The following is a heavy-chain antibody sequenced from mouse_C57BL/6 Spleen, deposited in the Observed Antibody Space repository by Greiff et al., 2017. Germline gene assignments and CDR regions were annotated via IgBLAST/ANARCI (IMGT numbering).Heavy chain of an antibody. CDR1: GYSFTGSF. D-gene: IGHD2-1*01. J-gene: IGHJ1*03. CDR3: AREDCGNYWYFDV. CDR2: INPYNGDT. Sequence: VQLQQSGPELVKPGDSVKISCKASGYSFTGSFMNWVMQSHGKSLEWIGRINPYNGDTFYNQKFKGKATLTVDKSSSTAHMELRSLTSEDSAVYYCAREDCGNYWYFDVWGTGTTVTVSS. V-gene: IGHV1-20*01.